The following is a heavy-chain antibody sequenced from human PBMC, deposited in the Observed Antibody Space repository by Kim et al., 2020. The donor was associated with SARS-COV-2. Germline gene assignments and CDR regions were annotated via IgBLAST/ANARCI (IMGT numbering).Heavy chain of an antibody. CDR3: ACFPRVYSNGVLDP. D-gene: IGHD2-8*01. CDR2: ISRGSTYI. J-gene: IGHJ5*02. CDR1: EMAFDYYD. V-gene: IGHV3-21*01. Sequence: GGSLRLSCKASEMAFDYYDMNWVRQAPGKGLEWVASISRGSTYIYYADSVEGRFTISRDNANNTLFLQMNSLRVEDTGVYYFACFPRVYSNGVLDPWGQG.